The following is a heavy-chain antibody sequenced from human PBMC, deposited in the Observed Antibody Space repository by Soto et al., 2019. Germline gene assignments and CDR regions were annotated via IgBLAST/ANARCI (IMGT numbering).Heavy chain of an antibody. D-gene: IGHD2-2*01. CDR1: GYTFTSYD. Sequence: GASVKVSCTSSGYTFTSYDINWVRQATGQGLEWMGWMNPNSGNTGYAQKFQGRVTMTRNTSISTAYMELSSLRSEDTAVYYCVRSQEAGICDTTSCYAFDCWGQGTLVTVSS. CDR3: VRSQEAGICDTTSCYAFDC. V-gene: IGHV1-8*01. J-gene: IGHJ4*02. CDR2: MNPNSGNT.